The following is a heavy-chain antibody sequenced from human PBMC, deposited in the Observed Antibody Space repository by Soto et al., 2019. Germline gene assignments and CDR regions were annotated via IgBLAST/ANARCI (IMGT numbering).Heavy chain of an antibody. Sequence: GGSLRLSCAASGFTFSSYAMSWVRQAPGKGLEWVSAISGSGGSTYYADSVKGRFTISRDNSKNTLYLQMNSLRAEDTAVYYCAKDRGGGELLYGSSGYWGQGTLVTVSS. CDR3: AKDRGGGELLYGSSGY. CDR1: GFTFSSYA. J-gene: IGHJ4*02. D-gene: IGHD3-10*01. CDR2: ISGSGGST. V-gene: IGHV3-23*01.